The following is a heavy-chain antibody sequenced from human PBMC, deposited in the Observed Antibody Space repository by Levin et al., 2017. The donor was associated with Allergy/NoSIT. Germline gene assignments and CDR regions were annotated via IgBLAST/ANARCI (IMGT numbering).Heavy chain of an antibody. V-gene: IGHV4-59*08. J-gene: IGHJ4*02. CDR2: IYYSGST. D-gene: IGHD3-10*01. CDR3: ARLHHGSGSDFADY. Sequence: PSETLSLTCTVSGGSISSYYWSWIRQPPGKGLEWIGYIYYSGSTNYNPSLKSRVTISVDTSKNQFSLKLSSVTAADTAVYYCARLHHGSGSDFADYWGQGTLVTVSS. CDR1: GGSISSYY.